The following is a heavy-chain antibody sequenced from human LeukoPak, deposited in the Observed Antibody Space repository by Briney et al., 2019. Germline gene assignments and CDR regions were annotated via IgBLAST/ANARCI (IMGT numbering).Heavy chain of an antibody. Sequence: PSETLSLTCGVYGGSFSGYYWSWIRQPPGKGLEWIGEINHSGSTNYNPSLKSRVTISVDTSKNQFSLKLSSVTAADTAVYYCARVPSYYYYYMDVWGKGTTVTVSS. CDR1: GGSFSGYY. V-gene: IGHV4-34*01. CDR2: INHSGST. CDR3: ARVPSYYYYYMDV. J-gene: IGHJ6*03.